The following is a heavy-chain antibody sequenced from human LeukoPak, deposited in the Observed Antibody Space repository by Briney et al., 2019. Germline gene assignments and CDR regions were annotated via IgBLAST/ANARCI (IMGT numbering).Heavy chain of an antibody. CDR1: GFSFSSFG. J-gene: IGHJ4*02. CDR2: ISGNSAYI. CDR3: AREPPVWRESLPSRHFDY. Sequence: GGSLRLSCAASGFSFSSFGMNWVRQVPGKGLEWVSSISGNSAYIYYADSMRGRFTISRDDSKNTLYIQMNSLRAEDTAVYYCAREPPVWRESLPSRHFDYWGQGTLVTVSS. V-gene: IGHV3-21*04. D-gene: IGHD1-26*01.